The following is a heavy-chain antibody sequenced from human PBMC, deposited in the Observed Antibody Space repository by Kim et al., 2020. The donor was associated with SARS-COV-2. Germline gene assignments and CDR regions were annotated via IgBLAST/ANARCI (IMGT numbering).Heavy chain of an antibody. Sequence: GGSLRLSCAASGFAFNMFGMHWVRQAPGKGLEWVAVISYDGNSQSYVDSVKGRFTVSRDNSKNLVYLQMTSLRAEDTAVYYCAKDVLSVHYYYGMDVWG. J-gene: IGHJ6*02. D-gene: IGHD3-3*01. CDR3: AKDVLSVHYYYGMDV. CDR1: GFAFNMFG. CDR2: ISYDGNSQ. V-gene: IGHV3-30*18.